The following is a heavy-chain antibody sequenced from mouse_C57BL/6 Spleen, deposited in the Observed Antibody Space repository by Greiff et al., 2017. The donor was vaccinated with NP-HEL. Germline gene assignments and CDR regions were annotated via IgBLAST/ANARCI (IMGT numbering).Heavy chain of an antibody. CDR2: ISDGGSYT. J-gene: IGHJ4*01. Sequence: EVKLMESGGGLVKPGGSLKLSCAASGFTFSSYAMSWVRQTPEKRLEWVATISDGGSYTYYPDNVKGRFTISRDNAKNNLYLQMSPLKSEDTAMYYCAREDYYYGSSYGAMDYWGQGTSVTVSS. V-gene: IGHV5-4*01. CDR1: GFTFSSYA. D-gene: IGHD1-1*01. CDR3: AREDYYYGSSYGAMDY.